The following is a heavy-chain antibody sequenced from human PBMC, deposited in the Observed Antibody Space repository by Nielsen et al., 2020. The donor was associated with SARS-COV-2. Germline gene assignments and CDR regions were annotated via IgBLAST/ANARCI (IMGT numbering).Heavy chain of an antibody. Sequence: GESLKISCQGSGYKFDTHWIAWVRQMPGKGLEWMGVVYPGDSDTRYSPAFQGQVIISFDKSISTAYLRWNSLQASDTAMYYCARLQSSTGGGMDVWGQGTAVTVSS. V-gene: IGHV5-51*01. CDR2: VYPGDSDT. J-gene: IGHJ6*02. D-gene: IGHD6-13*01. CDR1: GYKFDTHW. CDR3: ARLQSSTGGGMDV.